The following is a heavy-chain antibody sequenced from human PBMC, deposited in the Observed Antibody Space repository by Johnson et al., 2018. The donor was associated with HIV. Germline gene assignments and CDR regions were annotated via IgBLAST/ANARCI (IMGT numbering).Heavy chain of an antibody. CDR1: GFTVSSNY. CDR2: IYSGGST. D-gene: IGHD6-6*01. J-gene: IGHJ3*02. CDR3: AKGIAAPHDAFAI. Sequence: VQLVESGGGLVQPGGSLRLSCAASGFTVSSNYMSWVRQAPGKGLELVSVIYSGGSTYYADSVKGRFTISRDNSKNTLYRQMNSLRAEDTAVYYCAKGIAAPHDAFAIWGQGTMVTVSS. V-gene: IGHV3-66*01.